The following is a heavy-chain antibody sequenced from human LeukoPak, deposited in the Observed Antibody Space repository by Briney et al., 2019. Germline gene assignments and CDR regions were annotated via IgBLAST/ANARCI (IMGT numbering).Heavy chain of an antibody. V-gene: IGHV4-38-2*01. J-gene: IGHJ4*02. D-gene: IGHD5-24*01. CDR2: IYHSGST. CDR1: GYSISSDYC. CDR3: ARREMSTITSFDY. Sequence: PSETLSLTCAVSGYSISSDYCWGWIRQPPGKGLEWSGNIYHSGSTYYNPSLKSRVTISVDTSKNQFSLKLSSVTAADTAVYYCARREMSTITSFDYWGQGTLVTVSS.